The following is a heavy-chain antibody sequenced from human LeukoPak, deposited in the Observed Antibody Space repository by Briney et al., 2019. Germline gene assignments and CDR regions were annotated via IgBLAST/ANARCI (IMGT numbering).Heavy chain of an antibody. CDR2: ISAYNGNT. J-gene: IGHJ3*02. CDR3: ARDPIVVVVAANNDAFDI. CDR1: GYTFTSYG. V-gene: IGHV1-18*01. Sequence: ASVKVSCKASGYTFTSYGISWVRQAPGQGLEWMGWISAYNGNTNYAQTLQGRVTMTTDTSTNTAYMELRSLRSDDTAVYYCARDPIVVVVAANNDAFDIWGQGTMVTVSS. D-gene: IGHD2-15*01.